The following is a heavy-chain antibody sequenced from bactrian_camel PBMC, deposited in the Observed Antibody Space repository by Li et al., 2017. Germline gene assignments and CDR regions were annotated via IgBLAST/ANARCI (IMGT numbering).Heavy chain of an antibody. CDR2: IYSDGSHT. V-gene: IGHV3S6*01. D-gene: IGHD6*01. Sequence: HVQLVESGGGLVQPGGSLRLSCAASGVSLCANWIHWVRQGPGKGLEWVSSIYSDGSHTYYADSVKGRFTITRDKAKDLVYLQMNGLKPEDTGMYYCAADQLYG. CDR1: GVSLCANW.